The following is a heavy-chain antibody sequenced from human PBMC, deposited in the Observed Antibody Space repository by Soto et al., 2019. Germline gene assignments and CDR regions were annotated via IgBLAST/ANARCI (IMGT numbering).Heavy chain of an antibody. CDR2: ISGSDST. CDR3: AKGAPYYDFWSGNCDS. J-gene: IGHJ4*02. D-gene: IGHD3-3*01. Sequence: EVQLLESGGGLVQPGGSLRLSCAASGLTFSSYAMSCVRQAPGKGLEWVSVISGSDSTYYSDSVKGRFTISRDNSKNTLDLQMNSLRAEDTAVYYCAKGAPYYDFWSGNCDSWGQGTLVTVSS. V-gene: IGHV3-23*01. CDR1: GLTFSSYA.